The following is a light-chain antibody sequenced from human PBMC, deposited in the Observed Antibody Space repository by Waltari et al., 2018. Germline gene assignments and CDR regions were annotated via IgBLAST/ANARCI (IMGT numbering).Light chain of an antibody. CDR1: QSVSNY. Sequence: EIVLTQSPATLSLSPGEIATLSCRASQSVSNYLAWYQQKPGQAPRLLMYDASNRATGIPARFSGSGSGTDFILTISSLEPEDFAVYYCQQRSNWPWTFGQGTKVEIK. J-gene: IGKJ1*01. V-gene: IGKV3-11*01. CDR3: QQRSNWPWT. CDR2: DAS.